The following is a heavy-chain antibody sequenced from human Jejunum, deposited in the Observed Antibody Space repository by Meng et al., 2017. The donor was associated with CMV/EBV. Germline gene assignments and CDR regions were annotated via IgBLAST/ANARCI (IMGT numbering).Heavy chain of an antibody. Sequence: LSCSAAGFPCGAYYMTWIRQAPGKGLEWISYITGPGTTISHADSVKGRFSISRDNAKNSLYLQMNSLRAEDTAVYYCARGNYGFDQWGQGTLVTVSS. D-gene: IGHD4-17*01. CDR2: ITGPGTTI. CDR1: GFPCGAYY. J-gene: IGHJ4*02. V-gene: IGHV3-11*01. CDR3: ARGNYGFDQ.